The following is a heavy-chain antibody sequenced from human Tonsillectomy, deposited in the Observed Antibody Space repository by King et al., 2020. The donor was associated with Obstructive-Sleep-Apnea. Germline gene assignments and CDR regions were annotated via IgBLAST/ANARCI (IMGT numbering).Heavy chain of an antibody. Sequence: VQLVESGGGVVQPGRSLRLSCAASGFTFSNYAMHWVRQAPGKGLERVAIISYDGSNKYNADSVKGRFTISRDDSKNTLYLQMNSLRAEDTAVYYCARDHGYSYGYIDYYFDYWGQGTLVTVSS. V-gene: IGHV3-30-3*01. CDR2: ISYDGSNK. CDR3: ARDHGYSYGYIDYYFDY. J-gene: IGHJ4*02. D-gene: IGHD5-18*01. CDR1: GFTFSNYA.